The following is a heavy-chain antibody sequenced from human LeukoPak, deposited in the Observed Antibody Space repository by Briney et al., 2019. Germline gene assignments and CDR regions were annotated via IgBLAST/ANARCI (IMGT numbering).Heavy chain of an antibody. J-gene: IGHJ4*02. V-gene: IGHV7-4-1*02. Sequence: GASVKVSCKASGYTFTSYAMNWMRQAPGQGLEWMGWINTNTENPIYAQGFTGRFVFSLDTSVSTAYLQINSLEADDTAVYYCARGQPWLPHWGQGSLVTVSS. D-gene: IGHD5-24*01. CDR1: GYTFTSYA. CDR2: INTNTENP. CDR3: ARGQPWLPH.